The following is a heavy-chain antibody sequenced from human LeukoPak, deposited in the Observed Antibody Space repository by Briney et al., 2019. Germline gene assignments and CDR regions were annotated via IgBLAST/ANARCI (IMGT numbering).Heavy chain of an antibody. J-gene: IGHJ4*02. D-gene: IGHD5-12*01. V-gene: IGHV4-39*01. Sequence: SETLSLTCTVSGGSITSSYFWGWIRQPPGKGPEWIGTIHHTGTTFYNPSLKSRVTISVDTSKNQFSLKLSSVTAADTAVYYCARHPESNAYDPIDYWGQGTLVTVSS. CDR1: GGSITSSYF. CDR3: ARHPESNAYDPIDY. CDR2: IHHTGTT.